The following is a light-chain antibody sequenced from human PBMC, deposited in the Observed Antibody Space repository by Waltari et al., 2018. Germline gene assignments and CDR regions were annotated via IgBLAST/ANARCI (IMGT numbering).Light chain of an antibody. CDR3: SSYTTSGTYVV. Sequence: QSALTQPASVSGSPGQSITISCTGTSSDVGGYNYVSWYQRHPGKAPKLMIYDVSDRPSGVSNLFSGSKSGNTASLTISGLQAEDEADYYCSSYTTSGTYVVFGGGTKLTVL. CDR1: SSDVGGYNY. J-gene: IGLJ2*01. V-gene: IGLV2-14*03. CDR2: DVS.